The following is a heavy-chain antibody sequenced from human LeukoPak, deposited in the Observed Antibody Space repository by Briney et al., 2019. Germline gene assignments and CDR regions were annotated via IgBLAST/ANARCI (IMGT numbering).Heavy chain of an antibody. Sequence: PSETLSLTCAVSGGSISSGGYSWSWIRQPPGKGLEWIGSIYYSGSTYYNPSLKSRVTISVDTSKNQFSLKLSSVTAADTAVYYCARHSRGGIPYYYYYGMDVWGQGTTVTVSS. CDR3: ARHSRGGIPYYYYYGMDV. CDR1: GGSISSGGYS. D-gene: IGHD3-16*01. CDR2: IYYSGST. V-gene: IGHV4-39*01. J-gene: IGHJ6*02.